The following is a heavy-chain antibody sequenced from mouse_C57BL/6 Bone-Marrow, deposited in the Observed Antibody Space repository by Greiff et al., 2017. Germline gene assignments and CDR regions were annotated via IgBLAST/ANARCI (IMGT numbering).Heavy chain of an antibody. Sequence: EVQLHQSGPELVKPGASVKISCKASGYTFTDYYMNWVKQSHGKSLEWIGDINPNKGGTSYNQKFKGKATLTVEQSSSTAYMELRSLTSEDSAVDYCAGYDGNLFAYWGQGTLVTVSA. CDR1: GYTFTDYY. D-gene: IGHD2-1*01. CDR2: INPNKGGT. CDR3: AGYDGNLFAY. J-gene: IGHJ3*01. V-gene: IGHV1-26*01.